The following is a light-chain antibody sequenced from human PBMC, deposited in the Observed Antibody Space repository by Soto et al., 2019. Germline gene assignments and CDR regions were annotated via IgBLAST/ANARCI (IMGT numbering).Light chain of an antibody. CDR3: AGWDDSLLGPV. Sequence: QSVLTQPPSASGTPGQRVIISCSGSSSNLGSNSGNWYQQLPGTAPKLLIYNDDQRPSGVPDRFSGSRSGTSASLVIAGLRSEDEAEYYCAGWDDSLLGPVFGGGTKLTVL. CDR1: SSNLGSNS. V-gene: IGLV1-44*01. CDR2: NDD. J-gene: IGLJ3*02.